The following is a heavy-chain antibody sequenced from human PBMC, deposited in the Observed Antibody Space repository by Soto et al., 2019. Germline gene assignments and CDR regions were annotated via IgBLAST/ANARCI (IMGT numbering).Heavy chain of an antibody. CDR1: GFTFSSYG. J-gene: IGHJ6*02. Sequence: GGSLRLSCAASGFTFSSYGMHWVRQAPGKGLEWVAVIWYDGSNKYYADSVKGRFTISRDNSKNTLYLQMNSPRAEDTAVYYCVRDTSSGGADVWGQGTTVTVSS. CDR3: VRDTSSGGADV. D-gene: IGHD6-6*01. CDR2: IWYDGSNK. V-gene: IGHV3-33*01.